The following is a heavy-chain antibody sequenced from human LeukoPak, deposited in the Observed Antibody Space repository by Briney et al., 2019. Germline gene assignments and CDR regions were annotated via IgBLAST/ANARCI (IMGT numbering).Heavy chain of an antibody. CDR2: IKQDGSQK. CDR3: ARAYFDF. Sequence: GGSLRLSCAASGFIFSSYWMSWVRQAPGKGLEWVANIKQDGSQKYYVDSVKGRFTISRDNAKNSLYLQMNSLRVEDTAVYYCARAYFDFWGQGTLATVSS. J-gene: IGHJ4*02. CDR1: GFIFSSYW. V-gene: IGHV3-7*01.